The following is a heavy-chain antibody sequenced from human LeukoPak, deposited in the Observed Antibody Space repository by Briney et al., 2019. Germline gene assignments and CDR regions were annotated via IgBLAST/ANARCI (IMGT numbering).Heavy chain of an antibody. Sequence: SGTLSLTCTVSGASISSSNWWTGGRQPPGEALGWIGEIYHAGSTKYNPSLKSRLTISVDKSSNSFSLSLTSVTAADTAFYYCARAAAVTGQFDFWGQGTLVTVSS. CDR2: IYHAGST. D-gene: IGHD6-19*01. CDR3: ARAAAVTGQFDF. V-gene: IGHV4-4*02. J-gene: IGHJ4*02. CDR1: GASISSSNW.